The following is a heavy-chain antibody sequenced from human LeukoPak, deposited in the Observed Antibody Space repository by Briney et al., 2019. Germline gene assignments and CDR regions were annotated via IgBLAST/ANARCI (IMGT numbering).Heavy chain of an antibody. CDR3: ASGSDYAFNY. J-gene: IGHJ4*02. CDR1: GFTFSSYG. V-gene: IGHV3-33*01. CDR2: IWYDGSNK. D-gene: IGHD1-26*01. Sequence: GGSLRLSCAASGFTFSSYGMHWVRQAPGKGLEWVAVIWYDGSNKYYADSVKGRFTISRDNSKNALYLQMNSLRAEDTAVYYCASGSDYAFNYWGQGTLVTVSS.